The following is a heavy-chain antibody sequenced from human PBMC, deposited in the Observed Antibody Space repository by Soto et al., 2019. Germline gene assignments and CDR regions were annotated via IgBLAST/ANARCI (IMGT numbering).Heavy chain of an antibody. V-gene: IGHV4-31*03. D-gene: IGHD1-26*01. Sequence: SETLSLTCTVSGGSVTSGGYYWSWIRQHPGKGLEWIGYIHYSGNKYYNPSLKSRVAISVGTSENQFSLTLSSATAADTAIYYCARLSRMGWELTSPDSWGQGILGTGST. CDR1: GGSVTSGGYY. CDR2: IHYSGNK. CDR3: ARLSRMGWELTSPDS. J-gene: IGHJ4*02.